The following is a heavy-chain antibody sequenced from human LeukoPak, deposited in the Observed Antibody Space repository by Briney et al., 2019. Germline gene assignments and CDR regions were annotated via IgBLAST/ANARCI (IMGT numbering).Heavy chain of an antibody. D-gene: IGHD1-26*01. V-gene: IGHV5-51*01. Sequence: GESLKISCKVSGYSFTNYWIGWVRQMPGKGLEWMGINYPGDSDTRYSPSFQGQVTISVDKTISTAYLQWSSLKASDSAMYYCARRVEGTPLFEYWGQGTLVTVSP. CDR3: ARRVEGTPLFEY. CDR1: GYSFTNYW. CDR2: NYPGDSDT. J-gene: IGHJ4*02.